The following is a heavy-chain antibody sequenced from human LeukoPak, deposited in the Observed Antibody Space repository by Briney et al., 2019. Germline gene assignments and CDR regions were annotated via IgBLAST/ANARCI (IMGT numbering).Heavy chain of an antibody. CDR1: GGSFSGYY. Sequence: PSETLSLTCAVYGGSFSGYYWSWIRQPPGKGLEWIGEINHSGSTNYNPSLKSRVTISVDTSKNQFSLKLSSVTAADTAVYYCARGFAPPNDYWGQGTLVTVSS. CDR3: ARGFAPPNDY. V-gene: IGHV4-34*01. CDR2: INHSGST. J-gene: IGHJ4*02.